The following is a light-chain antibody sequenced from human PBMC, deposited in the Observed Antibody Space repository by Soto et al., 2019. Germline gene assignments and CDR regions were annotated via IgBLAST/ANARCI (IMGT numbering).Light chain of an antibody. Sequence: DIQMTQSPSSLSASVGDRVTITCRANQGISNYLAWYQQKSGKVPKLLIYAASTLQSGVPSRFSGSGSGTDFTLTISGLQPEDVATYYCQESYISPAVSFGGGTKVDIK. CDR1: QGISNY. V-gene: IGKV1-27*01. CDR3: QESYISPAVS. J-gene: IGKJ4*01. CDR2: AAS.